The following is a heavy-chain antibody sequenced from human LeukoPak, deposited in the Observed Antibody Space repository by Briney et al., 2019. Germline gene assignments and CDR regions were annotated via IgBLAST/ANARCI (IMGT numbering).Heavy chain of an antibody. V-gene: IGHV1-18*01. CDR2: ISAYNGNT. Sequence: ASVKVSCTASGYTFTSNGISWVRQAPGQGLEWMGWISAYNGNTNYAQTVQGRVTITTDTSTSTAYMELSSLRSDDTAVNYCARAVGVQVWANFFDYWGQGTLVTVSS. D-gene: IGHD5-18*01. CDR3: ARAVGVQVWANFFDY. J-gene: IGHJ4*02. CDR1: GYTFTSNG.